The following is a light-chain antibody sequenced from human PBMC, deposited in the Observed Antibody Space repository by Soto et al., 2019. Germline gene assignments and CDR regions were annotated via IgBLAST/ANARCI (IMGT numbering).Light chain of an antibody. CDR1: QGVNRW. CDR3: QQTNSFPRT. CDR2: AAS. J-gene: IGKJ1*01. Sequence: DIQMTQSPSSVAASVGDRVTLTCRASQGVNRWLAWYQQKPGKAPKVLIYAASSLQSGVPSRFRGSGSWTDFTLTISSLQPEDFATYYCQQTNSFPRTFGQGTKVEI. V-gene: IGKV1-12*01.